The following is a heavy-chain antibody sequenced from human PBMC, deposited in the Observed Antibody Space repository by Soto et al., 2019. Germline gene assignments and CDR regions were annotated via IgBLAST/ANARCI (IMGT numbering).Heavy chain of an antibody. J-gene: IGHJ3*02. Sequence: SETLSLTCTVSGGSISSYYWSWIRQPPGKGLEWIGYIYYSGSTNYNPSLKSRVTISIDTSENEFSLTLSSVTAADTAVFYCARPFAYYAKEPAAFDIWGPGTMVTVSS. CDR1: GGSISSYY. D-gene: IGHD3-16*01. V-gene: IGHV4-59*08. CDR2: IYYSGST. CDR3: ARPFAYYAKEPAAFDI.